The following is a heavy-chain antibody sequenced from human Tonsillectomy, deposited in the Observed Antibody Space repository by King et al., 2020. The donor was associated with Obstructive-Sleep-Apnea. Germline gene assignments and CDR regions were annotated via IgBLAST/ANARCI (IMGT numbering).Heavy chain of an antibody. D-gene: IGHD5-24*01. CDR1: GFTFSDYT. V-gene: IGHV3-43*01. J-gene: IGHJ4*02. Sequence: VQLVESGGVVVQPGGSLRLSCAASGFTFSDYTMHWVRQAPGKGLEWVSYISWDGDSAHYADSVKGRFTISRDNSKDSLYLQMNSLRAEDTALYYCAKSRRTRDGYNWWYFDYWGQGTLVTVSS. CDR3: AKSRRTRDGYNWWYFDY. CDR2: ISWDGDSA.